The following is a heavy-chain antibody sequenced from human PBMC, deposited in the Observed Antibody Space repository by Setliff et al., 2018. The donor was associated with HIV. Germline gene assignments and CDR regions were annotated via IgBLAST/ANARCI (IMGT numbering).Heavy chain of an antibody. CDR2: IIPIFGIA. Sequence: SVKVSCKASGGTFSSYAISWVRQAPGQGLEWMGGIIPIFGIANYAQKFQGRVTITADKSTSTAYMELSSLRSEDTAVYYCARGSCSGGSCYHYYGMDVWGQGTTVTVSS. J-gene: IGHJ6*02. CDR3: ARGSCSGGSCYHYYGMDV. D-gene: IGHD2-15*01. V-gene: IGHV1-69*10. CDR1: GGTFSSYA.